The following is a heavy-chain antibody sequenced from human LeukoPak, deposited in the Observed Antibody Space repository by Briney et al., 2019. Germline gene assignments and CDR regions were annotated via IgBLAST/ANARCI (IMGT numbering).Heavy chain of an antibody. D-gene: IGHD6-19*01. CDR1: GYTFTGYY. CDR2: INPNSGGT. Sequence: GASVKVSCKASGYTFTGYYMHWVRQAPGQGLEWMGWINPNSGGTNYAQKFQGRVTMTRDTSISTAYMELSRLRSDDTAVYYCARAKKAVAGFFDYWGQGTLVTVSS. J-gene: IGHJ4*02. V-gene: IGHV1-2*02. CDR3: ARAKKAVAGFFDY.